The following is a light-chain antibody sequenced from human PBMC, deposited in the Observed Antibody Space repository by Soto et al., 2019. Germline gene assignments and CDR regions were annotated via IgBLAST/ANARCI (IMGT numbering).Light chain of an antibody. V-gene: IGKV3-20*01. J-gene: IGKJ4*01. CDR3: HQYGSSPLT. CDR2: GAS. Sequence: EIVLAQSPGTLSLSPGERATLSCRASQSVTSNYLAWYQQKRGQPPRLLIYGASIRATGIPDRFSGSGSGTDFTLTISRLGPEDFAVYYCHQYGSSPLTFGGGAKVEIK. CDR1: QSVTSNY.